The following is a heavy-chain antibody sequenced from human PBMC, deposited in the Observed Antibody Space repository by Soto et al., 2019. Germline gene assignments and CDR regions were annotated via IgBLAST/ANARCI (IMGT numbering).Heavy chain of an antibody. J-gene: IGHJ6*02. CDR2: ISAYNYNT. CDR3: ARDNRFHYYYGMDV. D-gene: IGHD3-10*01. CDR1: GYTFASYG. Sequence: QVQLVQSGAEVKKPGASVKVSCKASGYTFASYGISWVRQAPGQGLEWMGWISAYNYNTNYAQNLQGRVTMTTDTFTNTAYMELRSLRSDDTAVYYCARDNRFHYYYGMDVWGQGTTVTVSS. V-gene: IGHV1-18*01.